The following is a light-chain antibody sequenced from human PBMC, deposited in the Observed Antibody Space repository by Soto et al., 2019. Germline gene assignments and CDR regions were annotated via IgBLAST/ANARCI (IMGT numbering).Light chain of an antibody. CDR2: AAS. CDR3: LQDYSYPLT. CDR1: QGIRND. V-gene: IGKV1-6*01. J-gene: IGKJ2*01. Sequence: AIQMTQSPSSLSASVGDRVTITCRASQGIRNDLGWYQQKPGKAPKLLIYAASTSQSGVPSRFSGGGSGTDFTLTISLLQPEDFATYYCLQDYSYPLTFGQGTQLEIK.